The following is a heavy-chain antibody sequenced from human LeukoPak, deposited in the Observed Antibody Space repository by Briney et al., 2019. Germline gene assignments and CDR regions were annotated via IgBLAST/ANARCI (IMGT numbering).Heavy chain of an antibody. V-gene: IGHV3-23*01. CDR1: GFTFSNYS. CDR2: ISGSDTST. CDR3: TKARSASSSSCYNY. Sequence: GGSLRLSCAASGFTFSNYSMSWVRQAPGKGLEWVSSISGSDTSTYYADSVKGRFNISRDNSKKTLELQMNSLRAEDTAVYYCTKARSASSSSCYNYWGQGILVTVSS. D-gene: IGHD2-2*02. J-gene: IGHJ4*02.